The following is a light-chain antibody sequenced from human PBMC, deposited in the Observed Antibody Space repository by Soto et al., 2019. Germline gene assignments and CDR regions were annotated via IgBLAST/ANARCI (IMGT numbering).Light chain of an antibody. CDR1: QDVDKW. CDR3: QQYSSYWT. CDR2: KSS. J-gene: IGKJ1*01. Sequence: IVMSQSPSSLSASVGDTVTITCRASQDVDKWLAWYQQKPGKAPKLLIYKSSTLNGGVPSRFSAIGSGTEYSLTISGLQPDDVATYYCQQYSSYWTFGQGTKV. V-gene: IGKV1-5*03.